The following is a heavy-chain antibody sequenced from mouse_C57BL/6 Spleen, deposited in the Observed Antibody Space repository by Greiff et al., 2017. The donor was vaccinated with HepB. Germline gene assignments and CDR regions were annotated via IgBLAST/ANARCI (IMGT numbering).Heavy chain of an antibody. V-gene: IGHV1-82*01. CDR2: IYPGDGDT. J-gene: IGHJ2*01. D-gene: IGHD2-5*01. CDR1: VYAFSSSW. Sequence: VQLQQSGPELVKPGASVKISCKASVYAFSSSWMNWVKQRPGKGLEWIGRIYPGDGDTNYNGKFKGKATLTADKSSSTAYMQLSSLTSEDSAVYFCARGDYSNYGYWGQGTTLTVSS. CDR3: ARGDYSNYGY.